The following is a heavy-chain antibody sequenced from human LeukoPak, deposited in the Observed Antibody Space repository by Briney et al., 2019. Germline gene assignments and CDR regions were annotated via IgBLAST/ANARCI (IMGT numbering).Heavy chain of an antibody. CDR3: ASLSLGHY. CDR1: GFTFSSYS. Sequence: GGSLRLSCAASGFTFSSYSMHWVRQAPGKGLEWVSSISDSSSYIYYADSVKGRFTISRDTSKNTLSLQMNSLRAEDTAVYYCASLSLGHYWGQGTLVTVSS. J-gene: IGHJ4*02. V-gene: IGHV3-21*04. D-gene: IGHD6-6*01. CDR2: ISDSSSYI.